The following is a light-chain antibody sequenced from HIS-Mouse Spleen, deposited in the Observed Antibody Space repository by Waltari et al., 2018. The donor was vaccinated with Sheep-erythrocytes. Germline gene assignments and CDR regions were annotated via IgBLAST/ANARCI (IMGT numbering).Light chain of an antibody. V-gene: IGKV2-28*01. Sequence: DIVMTQSPLSLPVHPGEPAAISCRSSQSLLHSNGYNYLDWYLQKPGQSPQLLIYLGYNRASGVPDRFSGSGSGTDFTLKISRVEAEDVGVYYCMQALQTPLTFGGGTKVEIK. CDR1: QSLLHSNGYNY. J-gene: IGKJ4*01. CDR2: LGY. CDR3: MQALQTPLT.